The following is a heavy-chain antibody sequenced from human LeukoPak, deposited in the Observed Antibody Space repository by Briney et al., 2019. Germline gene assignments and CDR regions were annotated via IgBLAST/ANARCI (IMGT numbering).Heavy chain of an antibody. J-gene: IGHJ4*02. CDR3: APYTYYFDH. CDR2: INTDGSST. Sequence: PGGSLRLSCAASGFTFSSYWMHWVRQAPGKGLVWVSRINTDGSSTSYADSVKGRFSISRDNSKNTLYLQMNSLRAEDTALYYCAPYTYYFDHWGQGTLVTVSS. D-gene: IGHD2-2*02. CDR1: GFTFSSYW. V-gene: IGHV3-74*01.